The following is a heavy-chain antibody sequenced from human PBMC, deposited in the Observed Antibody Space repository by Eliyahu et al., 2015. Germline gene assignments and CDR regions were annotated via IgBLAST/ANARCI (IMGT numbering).Heavy chain of an antibody. Sequence: EVQLVESGGGLVQPGGSLRLSCAXSGFTFSSYWMHWVRQAPGKGLVWVSRINSDGSSTSYADSVKGRFTIPRDNAKNTLYLQMNSLRAEDTAVYYCARGLWGSGWPLMDVWGKGTTVTVSS. D-gene: IGHD6-19*01. J-gene: IGHJ6*04. V-gene: IGHV3-74*01. CDR3: ARGLWGSGWPLMDV. CDR2: INSDGSST. CDR1: GFTFSSYW.